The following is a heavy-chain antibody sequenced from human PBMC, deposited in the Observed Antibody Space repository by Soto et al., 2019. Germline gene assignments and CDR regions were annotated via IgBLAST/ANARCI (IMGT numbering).Heavy chain of an antibody. CDR1: GYTFTSYS. V-gene: IGHV1-3*01. J-gene: IGHJ3*02. CDR2: INPGNGNT. Sequence: AELCWEASGYTFTSYSMHWVRQSPGPRLEWLAWINPGNGNTKYSQNFQGRVTITRDTSASTAYMELSSLRSEDAAVYSCARGDPFWHDGFDIWGQGTMVTVSS. CDR3: ARGDPFWHDGFDI.